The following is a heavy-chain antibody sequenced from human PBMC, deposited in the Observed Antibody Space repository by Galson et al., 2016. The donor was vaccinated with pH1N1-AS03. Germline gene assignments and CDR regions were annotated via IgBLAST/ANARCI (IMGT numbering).Heavy chain of an antibody. CDR1: AGSISTYY. CDR2: IYFSGRT. CDR3: ARVRSEWLGVNSSWYGIDS. D-gene: IGHD2-2*01. V-gene: IGHV4-59*01. Sequence: SETLSLTCTVSAGSISTYYWTWIRQPPGRGLEWIGSIYFSGRTNCSPSLKSRANISLDRSRNQFSLNLNSVTAADTAVYYCARVRSEWLGVNSSWYGIDSWGQGTLVTVSS. J-gene: IGHJ5*01.